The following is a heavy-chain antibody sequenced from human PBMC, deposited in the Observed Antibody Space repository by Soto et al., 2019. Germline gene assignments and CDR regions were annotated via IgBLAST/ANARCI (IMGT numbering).Heavy chain of an antibody. J-gene: IGHJ5*02. CDR3: AREGPNYYGSGAFDP. D-gene: IGHD3-10*01. CDR1: GFTFSSYD. V-gene: IGHV3-13*01. Sequence: VQLVESGGGLVQPGGSLRLSCAASGFTFSSYDMHWVRQATGKGLEWVSAIGTAGDTYYPGSVKGRFTISRENAKNSLYLQMNSLRAEDTAVYYCAREGPNYYGSGAFDPWGQGTLVTVSS. CDR2: IGTAGDT.